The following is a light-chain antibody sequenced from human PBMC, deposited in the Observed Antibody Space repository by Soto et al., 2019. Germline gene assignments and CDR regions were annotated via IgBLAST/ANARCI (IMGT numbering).Light chain of an antibody. V-gene: IGKV1-12*01. Sequence: DIQMTQSPSSVSASVGDRVTITCRASQDINTWLAWYQQKPGKAPKLLIYTASSLQTGVPSRFSGSGSGTDFTLTISILQPEDFATYYCQQANSFPLTFGQGTRLEIK. CDR2: TAS. CDR1: QDINTW. J-gene: IGKJ5*01. CDR3: QQANSFPLT.